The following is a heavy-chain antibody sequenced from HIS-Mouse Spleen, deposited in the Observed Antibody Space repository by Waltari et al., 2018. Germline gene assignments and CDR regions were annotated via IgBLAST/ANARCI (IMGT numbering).Heavy chain of an antibody. CDR1: GYTFTSYD. CDR2: MNPNSGNT. Sequence: QVQLVQSGAEVKKPGASVKVSRKASGYTFTSYDTIRLRQATGQGLAWMGWMNPNSGNTGYAQKFQGRVTMTRNTSISTAYMELSSLRSEDTAVYYCARGHDYSNYFDYWGQGTLVTVSS. J-gene: IGHJ4*02. CDR3: ARGHDYSNYFDY. D-gene: IGHD4-4*01. V-gene: IGHV1-8*01.